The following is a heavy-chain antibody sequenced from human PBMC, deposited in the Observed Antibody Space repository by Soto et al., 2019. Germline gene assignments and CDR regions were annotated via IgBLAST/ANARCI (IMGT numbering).Heavy chain of an antibody. D-gene: IGHD2-8*01. CDR2: ISGSGGST. CDR3: AKVGIYCSDGVCTAY. CDR1: GFTFRSYA. Sequence: GGSLRLSCAASGFTFRSYAMSWVRQAPGKGMEWLSGISGSGGSTLYADSVNGRFTISRDNSKNTLYLQMNSLTAEYTSVFYCAKVGIYCSDGVCTAYWGQGTLVTVSS. J-gene: IGHJ4*02. V-gene: IGHV3-23*01.